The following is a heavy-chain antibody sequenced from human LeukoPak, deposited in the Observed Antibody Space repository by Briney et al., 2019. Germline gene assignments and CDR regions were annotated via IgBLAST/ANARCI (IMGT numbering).Heavy chain of an antibody. CDR3: AYGSGSLRHDAFDM. CDR1: GLTISTYA. Sequence: GGSLRLSCAASGLTISTYAMTWVRQAPGKGLEWASSISVSGDSTYYADSVRGRFSIARDNSKNTLYLHMNSLRVEDTAVYYCAYGSGSLRHDAFDMWGQGTMVTVSS. CDR2: ISVSGDST. V-gene: IGHV3-23*01. J-gene: IGHJ3*02. D-gene: IGHD1-26*01.